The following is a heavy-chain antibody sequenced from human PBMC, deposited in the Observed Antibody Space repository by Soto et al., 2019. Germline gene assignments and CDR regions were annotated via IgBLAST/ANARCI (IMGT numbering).Heavy chain of an antibody. Sequence: GGSLRLSCRISGFSLSDFAMHWVRQAPGKGLEWVSAVTANGGSTYSADSVKGRFTISRDNSKNTLFLQMNSLRAEDTAVYYCASLGVGDWANYYYYYGMDVWGQGTTVTVSS. CDR3: ASLGVGDWANYYYYYGMDV. D-gene: IGHD2-21*02. CDR1: GFSLSDFA. J-gene: IGHJ6*02. CDR2: VTANGGST. V-gene: IGHV3-23*01.